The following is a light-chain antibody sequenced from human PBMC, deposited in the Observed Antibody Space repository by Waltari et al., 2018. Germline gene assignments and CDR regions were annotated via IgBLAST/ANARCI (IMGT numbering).Light chain of an antibody. CDR1: SSDVVGYNS. Sequence: QSALTQPRSVSGSPGQSVTISCPGTSSDVVGYNSVSWYQQLPGQAPQLIIYEINKRPSGVPDRFSGSKSGNTASLTISGLQAEDEADYYCCSYAGSYTFGVFGGGTKVTVL. J-gene: IGLJ2*01. V-gene: IGLV2-11*01. CDR3: CSYAGSYTFGV. CDR2: EIN.